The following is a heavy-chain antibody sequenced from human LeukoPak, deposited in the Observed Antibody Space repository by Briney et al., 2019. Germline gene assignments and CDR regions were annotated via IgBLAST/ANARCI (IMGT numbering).Heavy chain of an antibody. CDR2: MNPNSGNT. CDR3: ARVGSGDYYYYYMDV. CDR1: GYTFTSYD. V-gene: IGHV1-8*03. D-gene: IGHD1-26*01. J-gene: IGHJ6*03. Sequence: GASVKVSCKASGYTFTSYDINWVRQATGQGLEWMGWMNPNSGNTGYAQKFQGRVTITRNTSISTAYMELSSLRSEDTAVYYCARVGSGDYYYYYMDVWGKGTTVTVSS.